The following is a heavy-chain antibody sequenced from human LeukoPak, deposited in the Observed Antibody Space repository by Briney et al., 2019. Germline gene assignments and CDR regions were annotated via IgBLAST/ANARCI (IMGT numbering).Heavy chain of an antibody. Sequence: SETLSLTCTVSGGSISSSSYYWGWIRQPPGKGLEWIGSIYYSGSTYYNPSLKSRVTISVDTSKNQFSLKLSSVTAADTAVYYCASYGDYDKKDAFDIWGQGTMVTVSS. V-gene: IGHV4-39*01. D-gene: IGHD4-17*01. CDR2: IYYSGST. CDR1: GGSISSSSYY. J-gene: IGHJ3*02. CDR3: ASYGDYDKKDAFDI.